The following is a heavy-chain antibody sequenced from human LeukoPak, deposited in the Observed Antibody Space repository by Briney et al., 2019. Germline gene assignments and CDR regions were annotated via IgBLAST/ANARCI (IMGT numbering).Heavy chain of an antibody. V-gene: IGHV4-4*09. D-gene: IGHD1-26*01. Sequence: SETLSLTCTVSGGSISSYYWSWIRQPPGKGLEWIGYIYTSGSTNYNPSLKSRVTISVDTSKNQFSLKLSSVTAADTAVYYCARHARNSGSYTNYFDYWGQGTLVTVSS. J-gene: IGHJ4*02. CDR2: IYTSGST. CDR3: ARHARNSGSYTNYFDY. CDR1: GGSISSYY.